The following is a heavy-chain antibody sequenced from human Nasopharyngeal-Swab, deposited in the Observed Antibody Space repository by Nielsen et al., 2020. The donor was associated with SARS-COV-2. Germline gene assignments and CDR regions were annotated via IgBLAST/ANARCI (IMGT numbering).Heavy chain of an antibody. J-gene: IGHJ3*02. CDR2: INHSGST. D-gene: IGHD2/OR15-2a*01. CDR3: ARENWQLANVFDI. Sequence: SETLSLTCAVYGASFSVYDWSWIRQSPGKGLEWIGEINHSGSTKHNPSLKSRVTLSLDTSKNQFSLKLSSVTAADTAVYYCARENWQLANVFDIWGQGTMVTVSS. CDR1: GASFSVYD. V-gene: IGHV4-34*01.